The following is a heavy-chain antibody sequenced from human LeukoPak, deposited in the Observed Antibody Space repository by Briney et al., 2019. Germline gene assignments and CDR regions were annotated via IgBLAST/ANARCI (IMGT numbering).Heavy chain of an antibody. D-gene: IGHD6-13*01. CDR3: ARAAAAGKGGYYYYYMDV. J-gene: IGHJ6*03. CDR1: GYTFTSYG. Sequence: ASVKVSCKASGYTFTSYGISWVRQAPGQGLEWMGWISAYNGNTNYAQKLQGRVTMTTDTSTSTAYMELRSLRSDDTAVYYCARAAAAGKGGYYYYYMDVWGKGTTVTVSS. V-gene: IGHV1-18*01. CDR2: ISAYNGNT.